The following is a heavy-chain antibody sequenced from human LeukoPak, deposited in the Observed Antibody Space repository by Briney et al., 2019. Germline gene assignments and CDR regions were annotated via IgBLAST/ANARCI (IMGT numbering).Heavy chain of an antibody. CDR3: ARGGGITGTTDPSSFDY. CDR1: GYTFTSYG. D-gene: IGHD1-7*01. CDR2: ISAYNGNT. V-gene: IGHV1-18*01. J-gene: IGHJ4*02. Sequence: ASVKVSCKASGYTFTSYGISWVRQAPGQGLEWMGWISAYNGNTNYAQKLQGRVTMTTDTSTSTAYMELRSLRSEDTAVYYCARGGGITGTTDPSSFDYWGQGTLVTVSS.